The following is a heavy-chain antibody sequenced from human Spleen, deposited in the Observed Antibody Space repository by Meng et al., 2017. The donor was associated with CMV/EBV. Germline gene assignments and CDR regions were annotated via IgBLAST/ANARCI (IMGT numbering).Heavy chain of an antibody. V-gene: IGHV3-30-3*01. CDR2: ISYDGSNK. J-gene: IGHJ4*02. Sequence: GESLKISCAASGFTFSSYAMHWVRQAPGKGLEWVAVISYDGSNKYYADSVKGRFTISRDNSKNTLYLQMNSLRVEDTAVYYCARIKETYSDFWSGSHYFDYWGQGTLVTVSS. CDR1: GFTFSSYA. CDR3: ARIKETYSDFWSGSHYFDY. D-gene: IGHD3-3*01.